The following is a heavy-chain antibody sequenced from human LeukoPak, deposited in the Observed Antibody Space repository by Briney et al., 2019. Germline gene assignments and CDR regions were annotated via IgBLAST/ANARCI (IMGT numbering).Heavy chain of an antibody. D-gene: IGHD5-18*01. CDR2: ISSSSYI. Sequence: PGGSLRLSCAASGXTFSNAWMNWVRQAPGKGLEWVSSISSSSYIDYADSVKGRFSISRDNAKNSLYLQMKSLRAADTAVYYCARYGDTAMVPDYWGQGTLVTVSS. CDR1: GXTFSNAW. J-gene: IGHJ4*02. V-gene: IGHV3-69-1*01. CDR3: ARYGDTAMVPDY.